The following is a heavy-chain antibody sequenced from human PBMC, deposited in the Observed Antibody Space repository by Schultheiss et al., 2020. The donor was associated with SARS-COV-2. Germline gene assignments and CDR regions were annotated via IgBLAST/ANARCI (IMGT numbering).Heavy chain of an antibody. CDR2: IYYSGST. J-gene: IGHJ4*02. Sequence: TLSLTCTVSGGSVSSGSYYWSWIRQPPGKGLEWIGYIYYSGSTNYNPSLKSRVTISVDTSKNQFSLKLSSVTAADTAVYYCARVRIAARSNFDYWGQGTLVTVSS. CDR1: GGSVSSGSYY. V-gene: IGHV4-61*01. D-gene: IGHD6-6*01. CDR3: ARVRIAARSNFDY.